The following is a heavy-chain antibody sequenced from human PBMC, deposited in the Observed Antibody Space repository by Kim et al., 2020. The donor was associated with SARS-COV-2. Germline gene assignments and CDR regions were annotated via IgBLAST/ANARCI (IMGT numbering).Heavy chain of an antibody. Sequence: ADSVKGRFTISRDNAKNSLYLQMNSLRAEDTAVYYCARVLDVWGSYRYDYWGQGTLVTVSS. CDR3: ARVLDVWGSYRYDY. D-gene: IGHD3-16*02. V-gene: IGHV3-21*01. J-gene: IGHJ4*02.